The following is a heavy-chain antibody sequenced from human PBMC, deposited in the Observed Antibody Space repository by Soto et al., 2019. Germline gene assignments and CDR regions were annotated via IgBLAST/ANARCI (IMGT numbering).Heavy chain of an antibody. CDR3: VFYYDSSCYYDAFDI. D-gene: IGHD3-22*01. V-gene: IGHV1-69*01. CDR2: IIPIFGTG. J-gene: IGHJ3*02. Sequence: QVQLVQSGAEVKKPGSSVKVSCKASGGTFSSHAISWVRQAPGQGREWMGGIIPIFGTGDYAQNFQGRVTITADESTTTAYMELSSLRSEDTAVYYCVFYYDSSCYYDAFDIWGQGTMVTVSS. CDR1: GGTFSSHA.